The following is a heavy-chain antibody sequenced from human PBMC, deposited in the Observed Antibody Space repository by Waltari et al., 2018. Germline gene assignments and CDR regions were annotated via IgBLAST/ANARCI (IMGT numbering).Heavy chain of an antibody. D-gene: IGHD3-10*01. Sequence: EVQLVESGGGLVQPGRSLRLSCAASGFTFDDYAMHWVRQAPGKGREWVSGISCNSVSIGYADSLKGRFTIARDNAKNSLYLQMNSLRAEDTALYYCAKDRGGDYGSGSNPFDYWGQGTLVTVSS. J-gene: IGHJ4*02. CDR1: GFTFDDYA. CDR2: ISCNSVSI. CDR3: AKDRGGDYGSGSNPFDY. V-gene: IGHV3-9*01.